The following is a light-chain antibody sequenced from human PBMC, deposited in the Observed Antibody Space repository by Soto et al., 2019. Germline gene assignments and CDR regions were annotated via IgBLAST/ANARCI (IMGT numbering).Light chain of an antibody. CDR3: QQYDSSSVT. J-gene: IGKJ5*01. Sequence: IILTQSPGTLSLSPGAGDPLSCKASQTVISTHLAWSQQKPGQAPRLLIYATSNRATGIPDRFSGSGSGRDFTLTIDRLEPEDFAVYYCQQYDSSSVTFGQGTRLEIK. CDR2: ATS. CDR1: QTVISTH. V-gene: IGKV3-20*01.